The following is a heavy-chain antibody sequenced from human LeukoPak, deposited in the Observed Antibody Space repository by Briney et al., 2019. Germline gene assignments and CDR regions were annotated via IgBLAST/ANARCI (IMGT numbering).Heavy chain of an antibody. Sequence: ASVKVSCKASGYTFSGYLMHWVRQAPGQGLEWMGIINPSGGSATYAQKFQGRVTMTRDTSTSTVYMELSSLRSEDTAVYYCATSRGWYAPAQHWGQGTLVTVSS. D-gene: IGHD2-2*01. CDR2: INPSGGSA. V-gene: IGHV1-46*01. J-gene: IGHJ1*01. CDR3: ATSRGWYAPAQH. CDR1: GYTFSGYL.